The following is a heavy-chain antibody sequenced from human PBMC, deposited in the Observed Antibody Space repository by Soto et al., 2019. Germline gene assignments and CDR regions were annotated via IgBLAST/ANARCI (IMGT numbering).Heavy chain of an antibody. CDR3: ARAKITMVRGVIEYNWFDP. CDR1: GGSISSYY. CDR2: INHSGST. V-gene: IGHV4-59*12. Sequence: SETLSLTFTVSGGSISSYYWSWIRQPPGKGLEWIGYINHSGSTNYNPSLKSRVTISVDTSRNQFSLKLSSLPAADTAVYYCARAKITMVRGVIEYNWFDPWGQGTLVTVSS. D-gene: IGHD3-10*01. J-gene: IGHJ5*02.